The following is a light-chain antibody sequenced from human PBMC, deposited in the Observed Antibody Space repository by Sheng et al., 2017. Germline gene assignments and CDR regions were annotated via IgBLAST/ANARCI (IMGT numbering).Light chain of an antibody. CDR3: QQYVGSPRT. J-gene: IGKJ1*01. Sequence: EIVLTQSPDTLSLSPGERATLSCRASQSLRTSSYLAWYQKRPGQAPRLLIFDASSRATGIPDRFSGSGSGTDFTLIISRLEPEDFAVYYCQQYVGSPRTFGQGPRWKSN. CDR2: DAS. CDR1: QSLRTSSY. V-gene: IGKV3-20*01.